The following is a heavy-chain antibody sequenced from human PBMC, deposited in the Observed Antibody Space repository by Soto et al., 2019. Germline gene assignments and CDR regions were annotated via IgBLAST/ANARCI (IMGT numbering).Heavy chain of an antibody. J-gene: IGHJ2*01. CDR2: VYYDGRT. V-gene: IGHV4-59*03. D-gene: IGHD1-26*01. Sequence: QVQLQESGPGLVKPSETLSLTCTVSGDFISSHYWCWIRQPPGKGLVWIGYVYYDGRTDSTPSLTSRLTKSMDTAKNQVSLPLTSGTAADTAVDYCACPRGTTLAVWDFDLWGRDTLVTVSA. CDR3: ACPRGTTLAVWDFDL. CDR1: GDFISSHY.